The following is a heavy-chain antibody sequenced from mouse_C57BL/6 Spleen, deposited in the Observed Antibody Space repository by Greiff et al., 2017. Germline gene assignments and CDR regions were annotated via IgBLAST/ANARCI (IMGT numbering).Heavy chain of an antibody. D-gene: IGHD4-1*01. J-gene: IGHJ3*01. Sequence: QVQLQQPGAELVRPGSSVKLSCKASGYTFTSYWMHWVKQRPIQGLEWIGNIDPSDSDTHYNQKFKDKDTLTVDKSSSTAYMQLSRLTSEDSADYCGARRTGTYWFAYWGQGTLVTVSA. CDR3: ARRTGTYWFAY. CDR2: IDPSDSDT. V-gene: IGHV1-52*01. CDR1: GYTFTSYW.